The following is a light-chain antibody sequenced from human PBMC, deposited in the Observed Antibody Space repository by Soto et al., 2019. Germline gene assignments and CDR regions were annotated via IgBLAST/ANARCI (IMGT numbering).Light chain of an antibody. V-gene: IGKV3-20*01. Sequence: TQSPSTLSASVGDRVTITCRASQSISTYLNWYQQKPGQAPRLLIYGASRRATVIPDRFSGSGSGTDFTLTISRLEPEDFAVYYCQQYGGSPQTFGQGTNVEIK. CDR1: QSISTY. CDR3: QQYGGSPQT. J-gene: IGKJ1*01. CDR2: GAS.